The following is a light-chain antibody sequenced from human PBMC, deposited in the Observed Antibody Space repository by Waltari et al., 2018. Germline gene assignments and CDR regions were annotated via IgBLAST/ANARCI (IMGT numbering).Light chain of an antibody. Sequence: QSVLTQPPSASGPPGQTATISCSGSTSNIGSNTVNWYQQLPGTAPKLLTQSNNQRPSGVPDRFSGSKSGTSTSLIISVLQSEDEAEYFCAAWDDSLKAVLFGGGTKLTVL. CDR2: SNN. V-gene: IGLV1-44*01. CDR1: TSNIGSNT. CDR3: AAWDDSLKAVL. J-gene: IGLJ2*01.